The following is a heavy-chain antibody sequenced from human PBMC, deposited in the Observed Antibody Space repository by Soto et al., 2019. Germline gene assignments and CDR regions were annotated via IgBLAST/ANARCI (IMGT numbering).Heavy chain of an antibody. CDR1: GYSFTSYW. CDR3: ARLQGSSSGNDYWGQGTLVTVSSGKLRGFAELAQYYYYGLDV. Sequence: PGESLKISCKGSGYSFTSYWIGWVRQMPGKGLEWMGIIYPGDSDTRYSPSFQGQVTISADKSISTAYLQWSSLKASDTAMYYCARLQGSSSGNDYWGQGTLVTVSSGKLRGFAELAQYYYYGLDVWGQGTTVTVSS. D-gene: IGHD3-10*01. V-gene: IGHV5-51*01. J-gene: IGHJ6*02. CDR2: IYPGDSDT.